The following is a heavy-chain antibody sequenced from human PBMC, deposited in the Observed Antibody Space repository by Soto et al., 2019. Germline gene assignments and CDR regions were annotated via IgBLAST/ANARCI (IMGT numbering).Heavy chain of an antibody. CDR2: INPNSGGT. V-gene: IGHV1-2*02. Sequence: QVQLVQSGAEVKKPGASVKVSCKASGYTFTGYYMHWVRQAPGQGLEWMGWINPNSGGTNYAQKFQGRVTMTRETSISTDYMELSRLRSDDTAVYYCERSGSSWAFHFDYWGQGTLVTVSS. CDR3: ERSGSSWAFHFDY. J-gene: IGHJ4*02. CDR1: GYTFTGYY. D-gene: IGHD6-13*01.